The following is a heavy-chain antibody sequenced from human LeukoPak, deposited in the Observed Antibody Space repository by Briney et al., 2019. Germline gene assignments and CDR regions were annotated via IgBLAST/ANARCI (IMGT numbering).Heavy chain of an antibody. CDR1: GFTVRDNY. CDR2: FHSGGSK. J-gene: IGHJ6*02. V-gene: IGHV3-66*01. CDR3: ARESDGLDV. Sequence: GGSLRLSCAASGFTVRDNYMTWVRQAPGKGLEWVSIFHSGGSKYFADSVKGRFTISRDIPNNILYLQMNSLRAEDTAVYYCARESDGLDVWGQGTTVTVSS.